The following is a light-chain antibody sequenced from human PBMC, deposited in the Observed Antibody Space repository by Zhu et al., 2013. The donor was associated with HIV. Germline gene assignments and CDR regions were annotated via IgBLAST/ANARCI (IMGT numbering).Light chain of an antibody. V-gene: IGKV3-15*01. CDR3: QQYSSWPR. Sequence: EIVVLQSPATLSISPGEGATLSCRASQTVNKNLAWYQQKPGQAPRLLIYGASTRATGVPARFSGSGSGTEFTLTISSLQSEDSAIYFCQQYSSWPRFGQGTKVEI. J-gene: IGKJ1*01. CDR1: QTVNKN. CDR2: GAS.